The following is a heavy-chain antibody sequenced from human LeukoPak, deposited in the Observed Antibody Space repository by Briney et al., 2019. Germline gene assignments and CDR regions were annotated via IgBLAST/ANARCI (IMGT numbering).Heavy chain of an antibody. V-gene: IGHV4-38-2*02. CDR1: GYSISSGYY. CDR3: ARERRAKWSYPYYFDY. Sequence: SETLSLTCAVSGYSISSGYYWGWIRQPPGKGLEWVGSIFDSGSTYYNPSLKSRVTLSVDTSKNQFSLKLSSVTAADTVVYYCARERRAKWSYPYYFDYWGQGTLVTVSS. J-gene: IGHJ4*02. D-gene: IGHD1-26*01. CDR2: IFDSGST.